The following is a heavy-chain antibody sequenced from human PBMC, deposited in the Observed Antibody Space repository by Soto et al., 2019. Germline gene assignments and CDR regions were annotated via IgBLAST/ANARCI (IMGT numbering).Heavy chain of an antibody. CDR3: AKGSGSSGCVWDNFDY. V-gene: IGHV3-23*01. CDR1: GFTFSSYA. Sequence: EVQLLESGGGLVQPGGSLRLSCAASGFTFSSYAMSWVRQAPGKGLEWVSAISGSGGSTYYADSVKGRFTISRDNSKXXQSLRMNSRRAEDTAVYYCAKGSGSSGCVWDNFDYWGQGTLVTVSS. CDR2: ISGSGGST. D-gene: IGHD6-25*01. J-gene: IGHJ4*02.